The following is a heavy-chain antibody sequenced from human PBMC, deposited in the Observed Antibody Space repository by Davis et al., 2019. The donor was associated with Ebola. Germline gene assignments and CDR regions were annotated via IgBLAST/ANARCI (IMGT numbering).Heavy chain of an antibody. CDR1: GFTVSSNY. D-gene: IGHD3-10*01. V-gene: IGHV3-23*01. CDR3: AKDPRSGSYSFYYYGMDV. Sequence: GESLKISCAASGFTVSSNYMSWVRQAPGKGLEWVSAISGSGGSTYYADSVKGRFTISRDNSKNTLYLQMNSLRAEDTAVYYCAKDPRSGSYSFYYYGMDVWGQGTTVTVSS. CDR2: ISGSGGST. J-gene: IGHJ6*02.